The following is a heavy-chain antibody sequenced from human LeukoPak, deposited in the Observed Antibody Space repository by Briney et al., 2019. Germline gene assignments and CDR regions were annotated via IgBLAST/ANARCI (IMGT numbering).Heavy chain of an antibody. CDR2: ISWNSAYI. D-gene: IGHD3-16*01. J-gene: IGHJ5*02. CDR3: AKAGLAGRALWDWFDP. Sequence: PGGSLRLSCAASGFTFDDYAMHWVRQAPGKGPEWVSGISWNSAYIDYADSVKGRFTISRDNSKNTLYLQMNSLRAEDTAVYYCAKAGLAGRALWDWFDPWGQGTLVTVSS. V-gene: IGHV3-9*01. CDR1: GFTFDDYA.